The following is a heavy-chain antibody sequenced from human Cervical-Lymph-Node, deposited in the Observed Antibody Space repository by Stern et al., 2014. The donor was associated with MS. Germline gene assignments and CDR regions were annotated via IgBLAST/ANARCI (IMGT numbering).Heavy chain of an antibody. J-gene: IGHJ5*02. CDR2: IYWGGDK. Sequence: QITLKESGPTLVKPTQTLTLTCTFSGFSLRTSGVAVGWIRQPPGKALEWLAHIYWGGDKRHRASLKSRLTITKDTPKNQVVLTMTNMDPVDTATYYCAHRHYSGWFDPWGQGTLVTVSS. CDR1: GFSLRTSGVA. D-gene: IGHD4-11*01. CDR3: AHRHYSGWFDP. V-gene: IGHV2-5*02.